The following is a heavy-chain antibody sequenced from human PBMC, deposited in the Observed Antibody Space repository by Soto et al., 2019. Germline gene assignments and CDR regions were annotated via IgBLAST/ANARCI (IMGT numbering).Heavy chain of an antibody. CDR3: AKSTVRWAFDI. CDR2: ISSSGGNT. D-gene: IGHD4-4*01. V-gene: IGHV3-23*01. CDR1: GFAFSSYA. J-gene: IGHJ3*02. Sequence: EVQLLESGGGLVQPGGSLRLSCAASGFAFSSYAMSWVRQAPGKGLEWVSSISSSGGNTYYADSVKGRFTISRDNSKNTLYLQMNSLRADDTAVYYCAKSTVRWAFDIWGQGTMVTVSS.